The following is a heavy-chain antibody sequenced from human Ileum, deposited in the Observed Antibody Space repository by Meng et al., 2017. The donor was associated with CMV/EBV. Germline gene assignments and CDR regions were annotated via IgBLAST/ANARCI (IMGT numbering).Heavy chain of an antibody. CDR2: IRGKAHSYAT. CDR1: GFTFSGSA. J-gene: IGHJ4*02. V-gene: IGHV3-73*01. CDR3: TGADSSNYGSLFDY. D-gene: IGHD4-11*01. Sequence: GESLKISCAASGFTFSGSAVHWVRQASGKGLEWVGRIRGKAHSYATAYAASVKGRLTISRDDSKNTAYLQMNSLKTEDTAVYYCTGADSSNYGSLFDYWGQGTLVTVSS.